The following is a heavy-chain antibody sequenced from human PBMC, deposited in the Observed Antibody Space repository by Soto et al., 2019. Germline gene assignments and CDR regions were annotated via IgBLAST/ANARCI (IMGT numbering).Heavy chain of an antibody. CDR2: ISWNSGSI. CDR3: AKADHGDFDYYYMDV. D-gene: IGHD4-17*01. Sequence: GGSLRLSCAASGFTFDDYAMHWVRQAPGKGLEWVSGISWNSGSIGYADSVKGRFTISGDNAKNSLYLQMNSLRAEDTALYYCAKADHGDFDYYYMDVWGKGTTVTVS. V-gene: IGHV3-9*01. CDR1: GFTFDDYA. J-gene: IGHJ6*03.